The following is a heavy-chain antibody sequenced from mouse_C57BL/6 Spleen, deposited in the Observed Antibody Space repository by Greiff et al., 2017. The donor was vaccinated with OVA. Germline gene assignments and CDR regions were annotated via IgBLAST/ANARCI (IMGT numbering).Heavy chain of an antibody. CDR1: GYTFTSYW. Sequence: VKLQQPGTELVKPGASVKLSCKASGYTFTSYWMHWVKQRPGQGLEWIGNINPSNGGTNYNEKFKSKATLTVDKSSSTAYMQLSSLTSEDAAVYYCARGGVWLPYFDYWGQGTTLTVSS. CDR2: INPSNGGT. D-gene: IGHD2-2*01. V-gene: IGHV1-53*01. CDR3: ARGGVWLPYFDY. J-gene: IGHJ2*01.